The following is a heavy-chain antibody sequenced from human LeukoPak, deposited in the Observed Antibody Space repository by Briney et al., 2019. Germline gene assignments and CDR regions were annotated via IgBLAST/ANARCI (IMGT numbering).Heavy chain of an antibody. CDR2: INHSGST. CDR1: GGSVSSGGYA. V-gene: IGHV4-34*01. Sequence: NPSETLSLTCVVSGGSVSSGGYAWSWIRQPPGKGLEWIGEINHSGSTNYNPSLKSRVTISVDTSKNQSSLKLSSVTAADTAVYYCARDGYCTNGVCYISPYWDWGQGTLVTVSS. J-gene: IGHJ4*02. CDR3: ARDGYCTNGVCYISPYWD. D-gene: IGHD2-8*01.